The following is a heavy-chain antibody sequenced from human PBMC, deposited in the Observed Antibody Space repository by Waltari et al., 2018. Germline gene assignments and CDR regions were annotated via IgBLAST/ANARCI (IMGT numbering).Heavy chain of an antibody. CDR1: GCTFSSYA. V-gene: IGHV1-69*01. Sequence: QAQLVQSGAEVKKPGSSVKVSCKASGCTFSSYAISWVRQAPGPGLEWMGGIRPIFGTANYAKKFQGRVAITADESTSTAYMELSSLRAEDTAVYYCAGDGVAVAAPYFDYWGQGTLVTVSS. CDR3: AGDGVAVAAPYFDY. CDR2: IRPIFGTA. D-gene: IGHD6-19*01. J-gene: IGHJ4*02.